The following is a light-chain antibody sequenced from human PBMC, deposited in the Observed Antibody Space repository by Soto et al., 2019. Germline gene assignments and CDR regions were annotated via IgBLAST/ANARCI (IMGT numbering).Light chain of an antibody. CDR1: PRNNNY. CDR3: QYRGIWPPGAT. CDR2: DAS. V-gene: IGKV3-11*01. Sequence: LAPREKANLSCRASPRNNNYLTWYQQKPGQPPRLLIYDASNRATAIPVRFSGSGSGTDFTLTISSLEPEDSAVYYCQYRGIWPPGATFGGGTKVEIK. J-gene: IGKJ4*01.